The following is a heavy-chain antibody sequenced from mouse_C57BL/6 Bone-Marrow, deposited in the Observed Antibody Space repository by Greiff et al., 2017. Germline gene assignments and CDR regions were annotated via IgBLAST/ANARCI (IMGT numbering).Heavy chain of an antibody. J-gene: IGHJ3*01. CDR2: IDPETGGT. CDR1: GYTFTDYE. CDR3: TRSSPFAY. D-gene: IGHD1-1*01. V-gene: IGHV1-15*01. Sequence: QVQLKQSGAELVRPGASVTLSCKASGYTFTDYEMHWVKHTPVHGLEWIGAIDPETGGTAYNQKFKGKAILTADKSSSTAYMELRSLTSGDSAVYYCTRSSPFAYWGQGTLVTVSA.